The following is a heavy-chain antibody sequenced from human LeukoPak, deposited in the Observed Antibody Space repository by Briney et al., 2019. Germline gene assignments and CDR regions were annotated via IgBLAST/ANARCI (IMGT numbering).Heavy chain of an antibody. CDR1: GYTFTGYY. D-gene: IGHD2-2*01. CDR2: INPNSGGT. CDR3: ARDGIVVVPAAISKPYNWFDP. J-gene: IGHJ5*02. V-gene: IGHV1-2*02. Sequence: ASVKVSCKASGYTFTGYYMHWVRQAPGQGLEWMGWINPNSGGTNYARKFQGRVTMTRDTSISTAYMELSRLRSDDTAVYYCARDGIVVVPAAISKPYNWFDPWGQGTLVTVSS.